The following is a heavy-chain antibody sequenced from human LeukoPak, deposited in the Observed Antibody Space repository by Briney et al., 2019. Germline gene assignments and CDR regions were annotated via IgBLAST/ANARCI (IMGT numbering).Heavy chain of an antibody. CDR2: IYYSGST. D-gene: IGHD3/OR15-3a*01. CDR1: GGSIFSGGYY. V-gene: IGHV4-31*03. CDR3: ARISSRGLGFDI. Sequence: SETLSLTCTVSGGSIFSGGYYWSWIRQHPGNGLEWIGYIYYSGSTYYNPSLKSRVTISMDTSKNQLSLKLSSVTAADTAVYYCARISSRGLGFDIWAKGQWSPSLQ. J-gene: IGHJ3*02.